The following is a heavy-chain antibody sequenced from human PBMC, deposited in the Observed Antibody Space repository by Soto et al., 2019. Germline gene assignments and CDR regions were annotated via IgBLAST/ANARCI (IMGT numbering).Heavy chain of an antibody. V-gene: IGHV4-31*03. D-gene: IGHD3-22*01. CDR2: IYYSGST. Sequence: SETLSLTCTGSGGSISSGGYYWSWIRQHPGKGLEWIGYIYYSGSTYYNPSLKSRVTISVDTSKNQFSLKLSSVTAADTAVYYCARVGYYYDSSGYYPLLRCFDFWGKGTLVTGS. CDR3: ARVGYYYDSSGYYPLLRCFDF. J-gene: IGHJ5*01. CDR1: GGSISSGGYY.